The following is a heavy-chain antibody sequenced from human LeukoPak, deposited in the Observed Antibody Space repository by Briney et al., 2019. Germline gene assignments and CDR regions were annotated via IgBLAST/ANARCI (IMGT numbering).Heavy chain of an antibody. D-gene: IGHD3-3*01. CDR2: INSDGSST. Sequence: GGSLRLSCAASGFIFSSYWMHWVRQAPGKGLVWVSRINSDGSSTSYADSVKGRFTISRDNAKNTLYLQMNSLRAEDTAVYYCARDRFWAAQNFFDYWGQGTLVTVSS. CDR1: GFIFSSYW. CDR3: ARDRFWAAQNFFDY. J-gene: IGHJ4*02. V-gene: IGHV3-74*01.